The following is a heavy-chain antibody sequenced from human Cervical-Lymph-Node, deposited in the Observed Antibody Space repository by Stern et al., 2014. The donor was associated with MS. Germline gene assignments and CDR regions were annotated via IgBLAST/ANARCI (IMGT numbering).Heavy chain of an antibody. CDR1: GFALRNSGVS. V-gene: IGHV2-5*02. D-gene: IGHD4-17*01. CDR2: IYWDDEK. J-gene: IGHJ3*02. CDR3: THSLHGDYYDAFDT. Sequence: ESGPTLVKATQPLTLTCTFSGFALRNSGVSVAWIRQPPGKALEWLAVIYWDDEKRYSQSLKSRLSITKDAAESQVVLTMTNMDPVDTATYYCTHSLHGDYYDAFDTWGQGTMVTVSS.